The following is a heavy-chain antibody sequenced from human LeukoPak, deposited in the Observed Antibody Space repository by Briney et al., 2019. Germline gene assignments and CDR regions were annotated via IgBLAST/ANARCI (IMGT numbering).Heavy chain of an antibody. V-gene: IGHV3-48*03. D-gene: IGHD3-10*01. CDR1: GFTFSSYE. CDR2: ISSSGSTI. CDR3: ASSQVRGVTD. Sequence: PGGSLRLSCAASGFTFSSYEMNWVRQAPGKGLAWVSYISSSGSTIYYADSVKGRFTISRDNAKNSLYLQMNSLRAEDTAVYYCASSQVRGVTDWGQGTLVTVSS. J-gene: IGHJ4*02.